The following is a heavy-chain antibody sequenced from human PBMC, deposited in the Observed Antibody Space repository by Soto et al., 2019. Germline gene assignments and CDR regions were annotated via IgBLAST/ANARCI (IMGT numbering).Heavy chain of an antibody. Sequence: ASVKVSCKASGGTFSSYTISWVRQAPGQGLEWVGRIIPILGIANYAQKFQGRVTITADKSTSTAYMELSSLRSEDTAVYYCALEADSRLTXLDAWGQGTLVTVSS. CDR3: ALEADSRLTXLDA. J-gene: IGHJ5*02. V-gene: IGHV1-69*02. CDR1: GGTFSSYT. D-gene: IGHD1-1*01. CDR2: IIPILGIA.